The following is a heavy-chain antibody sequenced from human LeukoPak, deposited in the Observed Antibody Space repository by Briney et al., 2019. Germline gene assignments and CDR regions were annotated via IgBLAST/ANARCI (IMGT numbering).Heavy chain of an antibody. D-gene: IGHD3-9*01. CDR3: AKGPPDILTGYSENPPFEYYFDY. J-gene: IGHJ4*02. Sequence: GGTLRLSCAASGFTFSAYGMTWVRQAPGKGLEWVSHISDRGDNTHYADSVKGRFTISRDNSKNTLYLQMNSLSAEDTAVYYCAKGPPDILTGYSENPPFEYYFDYWGQGTLVTVSS. CDR1: GFTFSAYG. CDR2: ISDRGDNT. V-gene: IGHV3-23*01.